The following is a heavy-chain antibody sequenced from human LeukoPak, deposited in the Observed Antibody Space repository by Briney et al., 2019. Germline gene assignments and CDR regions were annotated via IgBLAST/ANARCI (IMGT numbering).Heavy chain of an antibody. CDR1: GFTFSSYW. D-gene: IGHD5-24*01. CDR3: AREHGMSTMSY. J-gene: IGHJ4*02. V-gene: IGHV3-21*01. CDR2: ISSSSTYI. Sequence: GGSLRLSCAASGFTFSSYWMSWVRQAPGKGLEWVSSISSSSTYIYYADSVKGRFTISRDNAKNSLYLQMNSLRAKDTAVYYCAREHGMSTMSYWGQGTLVTVSS.